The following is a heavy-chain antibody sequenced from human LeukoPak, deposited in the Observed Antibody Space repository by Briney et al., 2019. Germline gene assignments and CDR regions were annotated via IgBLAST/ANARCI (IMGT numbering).Heavy chain of an antibody. CDR3: AHRDYGGNSYAFDI. J-gene: IGHJ3*02. V-gene: IGHV3-48*04. CDR2: ITNSGNSK. D-gene: IGHD4-23*01. Sequence: GGSLRLSCAASEFTFSSYSMNWVRQAPGKGLEWVSYITNSGNSKSYADSVKGRFTISRDNAKNSLYLQMNSLRAEDTAVYYCAHRDYGGNSYAFDIWGQGTMVTVSS. CDR1: EFTFSSYS.